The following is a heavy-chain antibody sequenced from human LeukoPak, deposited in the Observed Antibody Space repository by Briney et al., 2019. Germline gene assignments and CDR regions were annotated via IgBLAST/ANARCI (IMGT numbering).Heavy chain of an antibody. CDR2: IYYSGST. Sequence: KSSETLSLTCTVSGSSISSGGYYWSWIRQHPGKGLEWIGYIYYSGSTYYNPSLKSRVTISVDTSKNQFSLKLSSVTAADTAVYYCARSMSRWGSLDYWGQGTLVTVSA. D-gene: IGHD3-16*01. CDR1: GSSISSGGYY. V-gene: IGHV4-31*03. CDR3: ARSMSRWGSLDY. J-gene: IGHJ4*02.